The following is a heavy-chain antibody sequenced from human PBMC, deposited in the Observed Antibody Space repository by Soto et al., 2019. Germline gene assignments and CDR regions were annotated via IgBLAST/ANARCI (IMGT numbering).Heavy chain of an antibody. D-gene: IGHD1-1*01. J-gene: IGHJ4*02. V-gene: IGHV1-8*01. CDR1: GYTFNTYD. Sequence: ASVKVSCKASGYTFNTYDINWMRQAPGQGLEWLGWMNPDSGNTGYAQKFQGRVTMTRSASISTAYMELSSLTSEDTAIYYCARNRREPEDFAFWGQGTLVTVSS. CDR2: MNPDSGNT. CDR3: ARNRREPEDFAF.